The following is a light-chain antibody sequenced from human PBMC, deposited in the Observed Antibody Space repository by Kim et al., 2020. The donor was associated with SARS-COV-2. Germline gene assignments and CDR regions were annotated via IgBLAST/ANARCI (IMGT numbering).Light chain of an antibody. V-gene: IGKV1-39*01. J-gene: IGKJ4*01. CDR3: QQSHTAPLLT. Sequence: DIQMTQSPSSLSASVGDRVTIACRASQSISKYLNWYQQKPGKAPKLLIYAASSLQSGVPSRFSGSGSGTHFTLTISSLQPEDFATYYCQQSHTAPLLTFGGGTKLEI. CDR2: AAS. CDR1: QSISKY.